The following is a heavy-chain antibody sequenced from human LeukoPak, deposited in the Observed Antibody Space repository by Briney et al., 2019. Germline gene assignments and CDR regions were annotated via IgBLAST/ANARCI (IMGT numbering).Heavy chain of an antibody. CDR1: GFTFSSYA. V-gene: IGHV3-23*01. J-gene: IGHJ6*03. CDR3: AKDQTGYDFWSGPRGYYMDV. D-gene: IGHD3-3*01. Sequence: GGSLRLSCAASGFTFSSYAMSWVRQAPGKGLEWVSAISGSGGSTYYADSVKGRFTISRDNSKNTLYLQMNSLRAEDTAVYYCAKDQTGYDFWSGPRGYYMDVWGKGTTVTVS. CDR2: ISGSGGST.